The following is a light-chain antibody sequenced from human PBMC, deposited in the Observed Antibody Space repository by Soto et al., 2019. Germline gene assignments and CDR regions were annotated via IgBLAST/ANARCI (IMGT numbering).Light chain of an antibody. Sequence: SYELTQPSSVSVSPGQTASITCSGDKLGDRYVCWYQQKPGQSPVLVIYQDSKRPSGIPERFSGSNSGNTATLTISGTQAMDEADYYCQAWDSSTAVFGGGTKLTVL. V-gene: IGLV3-1*01. CDR2: QDS. CDR1: KLGDRY. CDR3: QAWDSSTAV. J-gene: IGLJ2*01.